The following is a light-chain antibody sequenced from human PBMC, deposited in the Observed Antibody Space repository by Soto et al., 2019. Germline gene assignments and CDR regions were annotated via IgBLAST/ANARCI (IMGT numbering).Light chain of an antibody. Sequence: DIQMTQSPSSLSAYVGDRVTIACRASQSINNRLNWYQQQPGKATKLLIYTASTLEGGVPSRFSGSGSGTDFTLTINSLQPEDFATYYCQQSYTAPITFVPGTTVDVK. CDR3: QQSYTAPIT. V-gene: IGKV1-39*01. J-gene: IGKJ3*01. CDR1: QSINNR. CDR2: TAS.